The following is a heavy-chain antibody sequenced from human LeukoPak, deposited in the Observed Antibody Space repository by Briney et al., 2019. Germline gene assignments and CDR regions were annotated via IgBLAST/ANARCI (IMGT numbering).Heavy chain of an antibody. J-gene: IGHJ5*02. V-gene: IGHV1-2*02. CDR2: INPNSGGT. D-gene: IGHD2-15*01. Sequence: GASVKVSCKASGYTFTDYYMHWVRQAPGQGLEWMGWINPNSGGTNYAQKFQGRVTMARDTSISTAYMELSRLRSDDTAVYYCAIRVVAAPYTQNWFDPWGQGTLVTVSS. CDR3: AIRVVAAPYTQNWFDP. CDR1: GYTFTDYY.